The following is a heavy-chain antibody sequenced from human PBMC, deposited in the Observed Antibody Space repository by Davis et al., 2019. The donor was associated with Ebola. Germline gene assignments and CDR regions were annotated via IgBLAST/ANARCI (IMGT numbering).Heavy chain of an antibody. CDR3: ARQRWLPLRYAFDI. CDR1: GYTFTGYY. J-gene: IGHJ3*02. V-gene: IGHV1-3*01. CDR2: INAGNGNT. Sequence: ASVKVSCKASGYTFTGYYMHWVRQAPGQRLEWMGWINAGNGNTKYSQKFQGRVTITRDTSASTAYMELSSLGSEDTAVYYCARQRWLPLRYAFDIWGQGTMVTVSS. D-gene: IGHD5-24*01.